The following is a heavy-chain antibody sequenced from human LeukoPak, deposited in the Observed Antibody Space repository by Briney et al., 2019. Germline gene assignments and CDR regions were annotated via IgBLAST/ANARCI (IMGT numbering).Heavy chain of an antibody. CDR1: GFTFSTYW. CDR2: IHKDGKNP. CDR3: AREASGSDNYYSDF. J-gene: IGHJ4*02. Sequence: GGSLRLSCAASGFTFSTYWMQWVRQAPGKGPVWVSRIHKDGKNPKYADSVEGRFTIPRDNGKNTLYLQMNSLRAEDTAVYYCAREASGSDNYYSDFWGQGTLVTVSS. V-gene: IGHV3-74*01. D-gene: IGHD3-10*01.